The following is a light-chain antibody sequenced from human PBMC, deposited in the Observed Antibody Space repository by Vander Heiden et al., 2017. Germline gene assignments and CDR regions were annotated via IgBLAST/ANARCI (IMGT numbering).Light chain of an antibody. CDR2: SNN. Sequence: QSVLSQPPSASETSGQSVTIPCSGSSSHIGSNTVNWYQQLPGTAPKLLIYSNNQRPSGVPDRFSGSKSGTSASLAISGLQSEDEADYYCAAWDDSLSGVVFGGGTKLTVL. J-gene: IGLJ2*01. V-gene: IGLV1-44*01. CDR1: SSHIGSNT. CDR3: AAWDDSLSGVV.